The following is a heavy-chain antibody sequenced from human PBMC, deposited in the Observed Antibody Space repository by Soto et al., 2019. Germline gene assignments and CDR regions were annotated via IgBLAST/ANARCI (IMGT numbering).Heavy chain of an antibody. D-gene: IGHD6-6*01. CDR3: ARAPKVSGSSQTRPDF. CDR1: SGSFSGYY. CDR2: ISQSGNT. Sequence: SETLSLTCSIYSGSFSGYYWSWIRQPPGKGLEWIGEISQSGNTNYSPSLKSRVSISIDTSKKQFSLNLASVSAADTAVYYCARAPKVSGSSQTRPDFWGQGTLVTVYS. J-gene: IGHJ4*02. V-gene: IGHV4-34*01.